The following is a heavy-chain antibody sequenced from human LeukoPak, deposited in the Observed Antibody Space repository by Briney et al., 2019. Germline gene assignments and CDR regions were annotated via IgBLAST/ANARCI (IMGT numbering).Heavy chain of an antibody. V-gene: IGHV1-2*02. Sequence: GASVKVSCKASGYSFADYYMHWVRQAPGQGLEWMGWIKPNSGDTRSAQKFQGRVIMTRDTSTGTAYMELSSLRSEDTAVYYCARDQGSGVAVAAPPYLDYWGQGTLVTVSS. CDR1: GYSFADYY. D-gene: IGHD6-19*01. CDR3: ARDQGSGVAVAAPPYLDY. J-gene: IGHJ4*02. CDR2: IKPNSGDT.